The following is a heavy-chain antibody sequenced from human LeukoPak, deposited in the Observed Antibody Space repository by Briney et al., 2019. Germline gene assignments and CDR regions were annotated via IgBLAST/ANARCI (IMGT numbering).Heavy chain of an antibody. J-gene: IGHJ4*02. Sequence: SETLSLTCAVYGGSFSGYSWTWIRQPPGKGLEWIGEMSHSGYPNYNPSLKSRVAISVDTSKNQFSLNLTSVTAADTAVYYCAKVLPPHSYCGGDCYFDYWGQGTLVTVSS. CDR1: GGSFSGYS. V-gene: IGHV4-34*01. CDR2: MSHSGYP. D-gene: IGHD2-21*02. CDR3: AKVLPPHSYCGGDCYFDY.